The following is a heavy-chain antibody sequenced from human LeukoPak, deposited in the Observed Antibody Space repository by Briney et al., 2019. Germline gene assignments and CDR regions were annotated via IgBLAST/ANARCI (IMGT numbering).Heavy chain of an antibody. V-gene: IGHV4-34*01. Sequence: GSLRLSCAASGFTFRSYEMNWVRQSPGKGLEWIGEINQSGSTSYNPSLKSRVTISVDTSKNHFSLKVSSVTAADTAVYYCARRWNARLYNWFDPWGQGTLVTVSS. CDR2: INQSGST. CDR1: GFTFRSYE. J-gene: IGHJ5*02. CDR3: ARRWNARLYNWFDP. D-gene: IGHD1-1*01.